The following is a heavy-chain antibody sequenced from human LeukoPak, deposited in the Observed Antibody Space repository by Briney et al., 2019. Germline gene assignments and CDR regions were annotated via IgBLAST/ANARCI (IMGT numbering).Heavy chain of an antibody. D-gene: IGHD4-17*01. Sequence: ASVKVSCKASGGTFSSYAISWVRQAPGQGLEWMGGIILIFGTANYAQKFQGRVTITADESTSTAYMELSSLRSEDTAVYCCARDPDYGDYENAFDIWGQGTMVTVSS. V-gene: IGHV1-69*13. CDR1: GGTFSSYA. CDR2: IILIFGTA. J-gene: IGHJ3*02. CDR3: ARDPDYGDYENAFDI.